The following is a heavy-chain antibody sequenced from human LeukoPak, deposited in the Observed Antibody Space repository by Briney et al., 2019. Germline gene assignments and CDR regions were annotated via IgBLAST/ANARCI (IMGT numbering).Heavy chain of an antibody. CDR3: ARTRLLWFGELFGGYYYGMDV. CDR1: GGSFSGYY. D-gene: IGHD3-10*01. J-gene: IGHJ6*02. CDR2: INHSGST. V-gene: IGHV4-34*01. Sequence: PSETLSLTCAVYGGSFSGYYWSWIRQPPGKGLEWIGEINHSGSTNYNPSLKSRVTISVDTSKNQFSLKLSSVTAADTAVYYRARTRLLWFGELFGGYYYGMDVWGQGTTVTVSS.